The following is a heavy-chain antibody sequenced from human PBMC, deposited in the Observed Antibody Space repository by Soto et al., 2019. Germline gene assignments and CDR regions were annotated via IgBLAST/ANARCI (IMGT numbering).Heavy chain of an antibody. CDR2: ISYDGSNK. J-gene: IGHJ6*02. Sequence: QVQLVESGGGVVQPGRSLRLSCAASGFTFSSYAMHWVRQAPGKGLEWVAVISYDGSNKYYADSVKGRFTISRDNSKNTLYLQTNSLRAEDTAVYYCARDWVDYYDSSGYYYYYGMDVWGQGTTVTVSS. CDR3: ARDWVDYYDSSGYYYYYGMDV. D-gene: IGHD3-22*01. V-gene: IGHV3-30-3*01. CDR1: GFTFSSYA.